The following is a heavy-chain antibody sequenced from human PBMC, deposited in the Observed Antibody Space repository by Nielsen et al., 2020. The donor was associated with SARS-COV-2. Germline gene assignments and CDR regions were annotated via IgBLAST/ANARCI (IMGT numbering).Heavy chain of an antibody. CDR2: IWYDGSNK. Sequence: GESLKISCTASGFSFGDYAVSWFCQAPGKGLEWVAVIWYDGSNKYYADSVKGRFTISRDNSKNTLYLQMNSLRAEDTAVYYCARELLWFGEYSGMDVWGQGTTVTVSS. J-gene: IGHJ6*02. CDR1: GFSFGDYA. V-gene: IGHV3-33*01. CDR3: ARELLWFGEYSGMDV. D-gene: IGHD3-10*01.